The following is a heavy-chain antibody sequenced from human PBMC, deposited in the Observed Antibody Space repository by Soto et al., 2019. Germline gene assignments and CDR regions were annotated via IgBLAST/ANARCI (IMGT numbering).Heavy chain of an antibody. CDR2: TYYRSKWYN. CDR3: AREGPSSRWEPYYYHHYMDV. D-gene: IGHD6-13*01. J-gene: IGHJ6*03. V-gene: IGHV6-1*01. Sequence: SQTLSLTCAISGDSVSSNSAAWNWIRQSPSRGLEWLGRTYYRSKWYNDYAVSVKSRITINPDTSKNQFSLQLNSVTPEDTAVYYCAREGPSSRWEPYYYHHYMDVWGKGTTVTVSS. CDR1: GDSVSSNSAA.